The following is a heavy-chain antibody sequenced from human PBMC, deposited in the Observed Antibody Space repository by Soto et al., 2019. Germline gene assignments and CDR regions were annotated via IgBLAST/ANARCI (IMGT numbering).Heavy chain of an antibody. CDR3: ASRIAARPYYYYGMDV. D-gene: IGHD6-6*01. J-gene: IGHJ6*02. V-gene: IGHV3-53*01. Sequence: EVQLVESGGGLIQPGGSLRLSCAASGFTVSSNYMSWVRQAPGKGLEWVSVIYSGGSTYYADSVKGRFTISRDNSKNTLYLQMNSLRAEDTAVYYCASRIAARPYYYYGMDVCGQGTTVTVSS. CDR1: GFTVSSNY. CDR2: IYSGGST.